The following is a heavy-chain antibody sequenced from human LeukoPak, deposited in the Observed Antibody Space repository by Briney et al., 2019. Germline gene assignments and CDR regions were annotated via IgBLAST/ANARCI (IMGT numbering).Heavy chain of an antibody. D-gene: IGHD2-15*01. CDR2: ISGSGGST. V-gene: IGHV3-23*01. Sequence: GGSLRLSCGASGFTFSSYAMSWVRQAPGKGLEWVSAISGSGGSTYYADSVKGRFTISRDNSKNTLYLQMNSLRAEDTAVYYCAKKVADIVVVVAAWYFDLWGRGTLVTVSS. J-gene: IGHJ2*01. CDR1: GFTFSSYA. CDR3: AKKVADIVVVVAAWYFDL.